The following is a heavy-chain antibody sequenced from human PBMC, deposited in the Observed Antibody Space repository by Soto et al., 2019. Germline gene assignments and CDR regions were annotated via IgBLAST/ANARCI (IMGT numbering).Heavy chain of an antibody. D-gene: IGHD1-7*01. V-gene: IGHV3-23*01. Sequence: GGSLRLSCAASGFTFSSYAMSWVRQAPGKGLEWVSAISGSGGSTYYADSVKGRFTISRDNSKNTLYLQMNSLRAEDTAVYYCAKALAGTYYYYGMDVWGQGTTVTVSS. J-gene: IGHJ6*02. CDR3: AKALAGTYYYYGMDV. CDR1: GFTFSSYA. CDR2: ISGSGGST.